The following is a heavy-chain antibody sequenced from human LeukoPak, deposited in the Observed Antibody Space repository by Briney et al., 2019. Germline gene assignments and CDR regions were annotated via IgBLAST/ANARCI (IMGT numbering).Heavy chain of an antibody. CDR2: ISGNGGST. CDR3: AAALAGTYYYDSSGYYQFDY. V-gene: IGHV3-64*01. J-gene: IGHJ4*02. CDR1: GFTFSGYT. D-gene: IGHD3-22*01. Sequence: PGGSLRLSCAASGFTFSGYTIHWVRQAPGKGLEYVSAISGNGGSTYYANSVKGRFTISRDNSKNTLYLQMGSLRAEDMAVYYCAAALAGTYYYDSSGYYQFDYWGQGTLVTVSS.